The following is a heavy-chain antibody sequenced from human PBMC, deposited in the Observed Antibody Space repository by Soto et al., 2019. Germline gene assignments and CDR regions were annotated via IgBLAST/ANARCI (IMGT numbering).Heavy chain of an antibody. CDR2: ITITGDTT. J-gene: IGHJ4*02. CDR3: AKGGGGDHGY. D-gene: IGHD3-16*01. CDR1: GFIFTTSD. Sequence: EVQLVESEGGLVQPGGSLRLSCEASGFIFTTSDMSWVRQAPGKGLEWISSITITGDTTHYADSVKGRFTISRDNSRNTGFLPKKSLGVEAPAVYYLAKGGGGDHGYWGQGTLVAVSS. V-gene: IGHV3-23*04.